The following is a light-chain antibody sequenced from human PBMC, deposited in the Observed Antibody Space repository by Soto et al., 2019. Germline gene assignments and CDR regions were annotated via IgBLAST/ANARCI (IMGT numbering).Light chain of an antibody. J-gene: IGKJ4*01. Sequence: EALMTQSPATLSVSPGERVTLSCRASQSININLAWYQQKPGQAPRVLIYGASSRASGIPDRFSGSGSGTDFTLTISRLEHDDFAFYYCQQYHSWPPLTFGGGTRVEIK. CDR3: QQYHSWPPLT. CDR2: GAS. V-gene: IGKV3D-15*01. CDR1: QSININ.